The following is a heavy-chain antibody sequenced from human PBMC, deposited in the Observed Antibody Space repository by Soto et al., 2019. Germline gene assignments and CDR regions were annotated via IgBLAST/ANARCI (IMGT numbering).Heavy chain of an antibody. J-gene: IGHJ6*02. CDR2: INHSGST. CDR3: ARSLRFLEWLLYYGMDV. CDR1: GGSFSGYY. D-gene: IGHD3-3*01. V-gene: IGHV4-34*01. Sequence: SETLSLTCAVYGGSFSGYYWSWIRQPPGKGLEWIGEINHSGSTNYNPSLKSRVTISVDTSKNQFSLKLSSVTAADTAVYYCARSLRFLEWLLYYGMDVWGQGTTVTVSS.